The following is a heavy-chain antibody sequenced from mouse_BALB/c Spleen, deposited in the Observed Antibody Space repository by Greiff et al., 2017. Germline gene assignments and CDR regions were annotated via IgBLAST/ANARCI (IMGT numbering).Heavy chain of an antibody. CDR1: GFSLTSYG. J-gene: IGHJ1*01. V-gene: IGHV2-2*02. D-gene: IGHD1-1*01. CDR2: IWSGGST. Sequence: QVQLKESGPGLVQPSQSLSITCTVSGFSLTSYGVHWVRQSPGKGLEWLGVIWSGGSTDYNAAFISRLSISKDNSKSQVFFKMNSLQANDTAIYYCARNWGSSHWYFDVWGAGTTVTVSS. CDR3: ARNWGSSHWYFDV.